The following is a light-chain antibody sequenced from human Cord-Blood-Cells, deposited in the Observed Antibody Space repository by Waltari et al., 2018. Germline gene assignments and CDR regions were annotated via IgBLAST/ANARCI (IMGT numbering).Light chain of an antibody. CDR2: AVN. Sequence: QSALTQPASVSGSPGQSITIPGTGTSREVGGYNFVPCYQQHPGKAPNLMLYAVNNRPSGVSNRFSGSKSGNTASLTISGLQAEDEADYYCSSYTSSSTLVFGGGTKLTVL. CDR3: SSYTSSSTLV. V-gene: IGLV2-14*01. CDR1: SREVGGYNF. J-gene: IGLJ3*02.